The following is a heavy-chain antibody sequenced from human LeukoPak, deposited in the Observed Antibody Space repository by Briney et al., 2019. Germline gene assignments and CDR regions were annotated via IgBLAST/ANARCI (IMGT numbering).Heavy chain of an antibody. D-gene: IGHD3-22*01. J-gene: IGHJ3*02. V-gene: IGHV4-59*01. CDR1: GGSFSGYY. Sequence: SETLSLTCAVYGGSFSGYYWSWIRQPPGKGLEWIGYIYYSGSTNYNPSLKSRVTISVDTSKNQFSLKLSSVAAADTAVYYCARGAMMRPDAFDIWGQGTMVTVSS. CDR2: IYYSGST. CDR3: ARGAMMRPDAFDI.